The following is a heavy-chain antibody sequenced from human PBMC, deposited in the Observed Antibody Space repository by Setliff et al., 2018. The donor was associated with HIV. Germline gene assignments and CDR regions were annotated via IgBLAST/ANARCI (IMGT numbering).Heavy chain of an antibody. V-gene: IGHV4-61*02. J-gene: IGHJ4*02. CDR3: ARGGSGSPLDY. Sequence: KPSETLSLTCTVSGGSISSGSYYWSWIRQPAGKGLEWIGRIYTSGSTNYNPSLKSRVTISVDTSKNQFSLKLSSVTAADTAVYYCARGGSGSPLDYWGQGTLVTVSS. CDR1: GGSISSGSYY. D-gene: IGHD1-26*01. CDR2: IYTSGST.